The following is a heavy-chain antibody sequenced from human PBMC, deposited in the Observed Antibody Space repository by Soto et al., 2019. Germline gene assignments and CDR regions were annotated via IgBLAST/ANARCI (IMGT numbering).Heavy chain of an antibody. Sequence: EVQLVESGGGLVQPGGSLTLSCAASGFSFSDHYMDWVRQAPGKGLEWVGRTRNRANSYTTEYAASVIGRFTISRDDSKNSLYLHMNSLRTEDTAVYYCARGSESKRDFDYWGQGTLVTVSS. V-gene: IGHV3-72*01. CDR2: TRNRANSYTT. J-gene: IGHJ4*02. CDR1: GFSFSDHY. CDR3: ARGSESKRDFDY.